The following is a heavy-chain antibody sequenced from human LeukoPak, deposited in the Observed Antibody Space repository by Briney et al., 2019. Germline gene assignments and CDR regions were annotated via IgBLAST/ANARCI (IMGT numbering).Heavy chain of an antibody. CDR3: AKDPSVYYGDYIIR. Sequence: PGGTLRLSCAASGFTFSSYAMSWVRQAPGKGLEWVSGFSVNKTTYYADSVKGRFTISRDNSKNTLYLQINSLRAEDTAVYYCAKDPSVYYGDYIIRWGQGTLVVVSS. J-gene: IGHJ4*02. CDR1: GFTFSSYA. D-gene: IGHD4-17*01. CDR2: FSVNKTT. V-gene: IGHV3-23*01.